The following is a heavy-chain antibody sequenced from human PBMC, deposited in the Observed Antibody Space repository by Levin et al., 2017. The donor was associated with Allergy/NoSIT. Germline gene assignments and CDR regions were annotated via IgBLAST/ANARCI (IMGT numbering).Heavy chain of an antibody. J-gene: IGHJ6*03. D-gene: IGHD2-2*01. CDR1: GFTFSSYA. Sequence: SCAASGFTFSSYAMSWVRQAPGKGLEWVSAISGSGGSTYYADSVKGRFTISRDNSKNTLYLQMNSLRAEDTAVYYCAKGPAAMGTYYYYYYMDVWGKGTTVTVSS. V-gene: IGHV3-23*01. CDR3: AKGPAAMGTYYYYYYMDV. CDR2: ISGSGGST.